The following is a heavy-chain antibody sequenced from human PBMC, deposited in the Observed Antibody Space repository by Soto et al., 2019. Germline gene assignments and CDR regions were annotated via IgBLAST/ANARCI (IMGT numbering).Heavy chain of an antibody. CDR2: IYYSGST. V-gene: IGHV4-39*01. CDR1: GGSISSSSYY. Sequence: QLQLQESGPGLVKPSETLSLTCTVSGGSISSSSYYWGWIRQPPGKGLEWIGSIYYSGSTYYNPSPRVGVPISVETSRTRFSRRLSSGPAADPAVYYCARFGDSMGWFDPWGQGTLVPVSS. J-gene: IGHJ5*02. CDR3: ARFGDSMGWFDP. D-gene: IGHD3-22*01.